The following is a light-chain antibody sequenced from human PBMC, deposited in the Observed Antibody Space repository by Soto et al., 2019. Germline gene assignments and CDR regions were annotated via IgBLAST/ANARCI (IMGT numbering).Light chain of an antibody. CDR2: DAS. J-gene: IGKJ4*01. CDR3: QQRSNWPA. CDR1: QSVSSY. Sequence: EIVLTHSPATLSLSPGEIATLSCGASQSVSSYLARYQQKPGQAPRLLIYDASNRATGIPARFSCSGSGTDFTLTISSLEPEDFAVYYCQQRSNWPAFGGGTKVDIK. V-gene: IGKV3-11*01.